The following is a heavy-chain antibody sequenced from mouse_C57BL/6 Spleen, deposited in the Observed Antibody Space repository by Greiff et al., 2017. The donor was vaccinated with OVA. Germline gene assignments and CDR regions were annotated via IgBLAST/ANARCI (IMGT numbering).Heavy chain of an antibody. Sequence: QVQLQQPGAELVMPGASVKLSCKASGYTFTSYWMHWVKQRPGQGLEWIGEIDPSDSYTNYNQKFKGKSTLTVDKSSSTAYMQLSSLTSEDSAVYYCARSYYGSGSYAMDYWGQGTSVTVSS. CDR3: ARSYYGSGSYAMDY. CDR2: IDPSDSYT. J-gene: IGHJ4*01. D-gene: IGHD1-1*01. V-gene: IGHV1-69*01. CDR1: GYTFTSYW.